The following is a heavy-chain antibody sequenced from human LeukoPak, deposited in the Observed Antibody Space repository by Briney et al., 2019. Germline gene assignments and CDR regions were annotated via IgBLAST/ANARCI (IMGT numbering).Heavy chain of an antibody. CDR1: GYTFTENY. J-gene: IGHJ4*02. CDR3: ARGKSGYSP. Sequence: ASVKVSCKVSGYTFTENYIHWVRQTPGRGLEWMRLINPHPGAANYTQSFQGRVTLTRDTSSSTAYMHLSSLRFDDTAVYYCARGKSGYSPWGQGTPVTVSS. CDR2: INPHPGAA. D-gene: IGHD3-22*01. V-gene: IGHV1-2*02.